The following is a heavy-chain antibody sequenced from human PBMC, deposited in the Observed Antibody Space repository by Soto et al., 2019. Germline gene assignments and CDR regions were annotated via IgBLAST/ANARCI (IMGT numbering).Heavy chain of an antibody. CDR1: GGSISSGGYS. V-gene: IGHV4-30-2*01. CDR2: IYHSGRT. Sequence: NPSETLSLTCAVSGGSISSGGYSWSWIRQPPGKGLEWIGYIYHSGRTYYNPSLKSRVTISVDRSKNQFSLKLSSVTAADTAVYYCARALRGVRGVIPHYYGMDVWGQGTTVTVSS. J-gene: IGHJ6*02. D-gene: IGHD3-10*01. CDR3: ARALRGVRGVIPHYYGMDV.